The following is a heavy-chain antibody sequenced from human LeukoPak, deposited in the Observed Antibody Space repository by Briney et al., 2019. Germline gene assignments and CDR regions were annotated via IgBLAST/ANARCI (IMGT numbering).Heavy chain of an antibody. J-gene: IGHJ4*02. Sequence: SETLSLTCTVSGGSISSYYWSWIRQPPGKGLEWIGYIYYSGSTYYNPSLKSRVTISVDTSKNQFSLKLSSVTAADTAVYYCARRADGSESYYNTNFDYWGQGTLVTVSS. V-gene: IGHV4-59*12. CDR1: GGSISSYY. CDR2: IYYSGST. D-gene: IGHD3-10*01. CDR3: ARRADGSESYYNTNFDY.